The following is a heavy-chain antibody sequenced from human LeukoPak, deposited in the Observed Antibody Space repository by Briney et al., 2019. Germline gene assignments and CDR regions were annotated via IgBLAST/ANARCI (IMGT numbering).Heavy chain of an antibody. Sequence: PGGSLRLSCAASGFTFSSYAMSWVRQAPGKGLEWVSAISGSGGSTYYADSVKGRFTISGDNSKNTLYLQMNSLRAEDTAVYYCAKDDSCSSVFDYWGQGTLVTVSS. D-gene: IGHD6-6*01. CDR2: ISGSGGST. CDR1: GFTFSSYA. J-gene: IGHJ4*02. CDR3: AKDDSCSSVFDY. V-gene: IGHV3-23*01.